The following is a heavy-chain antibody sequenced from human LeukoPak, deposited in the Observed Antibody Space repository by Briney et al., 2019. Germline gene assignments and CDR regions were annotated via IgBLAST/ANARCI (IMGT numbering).Heavy chain of an antibody. CDR3: ARGGGMGHYYYYMDV. V-gene: IGHV4-59*01. J-gene: IGHJ6*03. CDR2: IYYSGST. CDR1: GGYISSYY. D-gene: IGHD5-24*01. Sequence: PSETLSLTCTVSGGYISSYYWSWIRQPPGKGLEWIGYIYYSGSTNYNPSLKSRVTISVDTSKNQFSLKLSSVTAADTAVYYCARGGGMGHYYYYMDVWGKGTTVTISS.